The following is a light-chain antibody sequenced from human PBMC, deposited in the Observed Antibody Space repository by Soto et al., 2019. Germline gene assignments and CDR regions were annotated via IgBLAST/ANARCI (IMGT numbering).Light chain of an antibody. Sequence: DLQMIQNACTSAGSVGSIDLTSFRASQTISSWLAWYQQKPGKAPKLLIYKASTLKSGVPSRFSGSGSGTEFTLTISSLYPDDFATYYCQKYNSYLAFRQGTKVDIK. CDR2: KAS. CDR1: QTISSW. J-gene: IGKJ1*01. V-gene: IGKV1-5*03. CDR3: QKYNSYLA.